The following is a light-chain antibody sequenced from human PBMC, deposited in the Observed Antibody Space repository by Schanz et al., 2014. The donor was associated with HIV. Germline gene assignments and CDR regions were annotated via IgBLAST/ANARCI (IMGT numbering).Light chain of an antibody. CDR1: SSDIGDDNY. V-gene: IGLV2-14*03. Sequence: QSALTQPASVSGSPGQSITLSCAGSSSDIGDDNYVSWYQQHAGAAPKLIIYDVTDRPSGVSFRFSGSKSGNTASLTISGLQAEDEADYYCSSYTSSSTWVFGGGTKLTVL. CDR2: DVT. CDR3: SSYTSSSTWV. J-gene: IGLJ3*02.